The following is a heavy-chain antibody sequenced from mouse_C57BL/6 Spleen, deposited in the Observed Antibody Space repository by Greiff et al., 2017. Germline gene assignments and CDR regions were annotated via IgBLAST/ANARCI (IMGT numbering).Heavy chain of an antibody. D-gene: IGHD4-1*01. V-gene: IGHV1-19*01. CDR3: TSGTGTEYFDY. CDR1: GYTFTDYY. J-gene: IGHJ2*01. Sequence: SGPVLVKPGASVKMSCKASGYTFTDYYMNWVKQRHGKSLEWIGVINPYNGGTNYNQKFKGKATLTVDKSSSSAYMELNSLTSEDSEVYDSTSGTGTEYFDYWGQGTTLTVSS. CDR2: INPYNGGT.